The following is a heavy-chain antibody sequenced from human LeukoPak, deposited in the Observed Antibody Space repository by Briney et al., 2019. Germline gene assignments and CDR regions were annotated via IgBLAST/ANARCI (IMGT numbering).Heavy chain of an antibody. CDR2: ISSDQTNK. D-gene: IGHD3-16*01. J-gene: IGHJ4*02. V-gene: IGHV3-30-3*01. CDR3: ARCPYTYYVAARGYYFDY. CDR1: GFTVSNYD. Sequence: PGGSLRLSCVASGFTVSNYDMHWVRQAPGKGLEWVAIISSDQTNKNYADSVKGRFTISRDNSKNTLYLQMNSLRAEDTAVYYCARCPYTYYVAARGYYFDYWGQGTLVTVSS.